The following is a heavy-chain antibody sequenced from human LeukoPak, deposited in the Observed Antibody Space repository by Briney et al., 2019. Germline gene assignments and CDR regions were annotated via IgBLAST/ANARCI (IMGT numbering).Heavy chain of an antibody. CDR3: ARVSGSSRNDY. CDR2: IYYSVST. D-gene: IGHD1-26*01. Sequence: SETLSLTCTVSGGSISSSSYYWGWIRQPPGKGLEWIGSIYYSVSTYYNPSLKSRVTISADTSKNQFSLKLSSVTAADTAVYYCARVSGSSRNDYWGPGALVTVSS. CDR1: GGSISSSSYY. J-gene: IGHJ4*02. V-gene: IGHV4-39*01.